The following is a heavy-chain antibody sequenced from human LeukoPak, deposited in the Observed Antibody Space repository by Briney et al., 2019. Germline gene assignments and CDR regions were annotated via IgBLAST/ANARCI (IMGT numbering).Heavy chain of an antibody. CDR2: ISGSGGST. Sequence: QPGGSLRLSCAASGFTFSSYAMSWVRQAPGKGLEWVSAISGSGGSTYYADSVKGRFTISRDNSKNTLYLQMNSLRAEDTAVYFCARGGRSGSYGYYFDYWGQGTLVTVSS. D-gene: IGHD1-26*01. CDR1: GFTFSSYA. V-gene: IGHV3-23*01. CDR3: ARGGRSGSYGYYFDY. J-gene: IGHJ4*02.